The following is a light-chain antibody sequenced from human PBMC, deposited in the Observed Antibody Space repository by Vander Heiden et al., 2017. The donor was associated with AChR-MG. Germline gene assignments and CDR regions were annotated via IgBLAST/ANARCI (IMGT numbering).Light chain of an antibody. CDR1: SSDVGSNNY. V-gene: IGLV2-14*01. Sequence: QSALTQPASVSGAPGQSITLSCPGTSSDVGSNNYGSWYQQLPDKAPKVMIYDVSKRPSGVSNRFSGSKSGNTASLTISGLQAEDEADYYCSSYTSSAPNYVFGTGTKVTVL. CDR2: DVS. J-gene: IGLJ1*01. CDR3: SSYTSSAPNYV.